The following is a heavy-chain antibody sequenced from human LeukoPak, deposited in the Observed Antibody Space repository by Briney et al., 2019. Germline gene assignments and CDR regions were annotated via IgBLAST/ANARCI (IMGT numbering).Heavy chain of an antibody. CDR3: ARDFDYDSSGFYAFDI. D-gene: IGHD3-22*01. CDR2: IYWNGGST. CDR1: GFTFDDYG. V-gene: IGHV3-20*04. J-gene: IGHJ3*02. Sequence: GGSLRLSCAASGFTFDDYGMSWVRQAPAKGLEWVSGIYWNGGSTGYADSVKGRFTIYRDNAKNSLYLQMNSLRAEDTALYYCARDFDYDSSGFYAFDIWGQGTMVTVSS.